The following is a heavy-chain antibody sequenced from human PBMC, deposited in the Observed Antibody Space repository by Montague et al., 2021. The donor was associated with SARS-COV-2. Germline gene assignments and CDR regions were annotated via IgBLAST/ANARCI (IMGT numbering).Heavy chain of an antibody. J-gene: IGHJ4*02. CDR1: GFSISSGYY. V-gene: IGHV4-38-2*02. D-gene: IGHD3-3*01. CDR3: ARSGVGIFDFSYFDS. Sequence: SETLSFTCSVSGFSISSGYYWGWIRQTPGKGLEWIGSRYQNGATYYSPXXKRPVTILLDTSKNQFSLSLTSVTAADTAVYYCARSGVGIFDFSYFDSWGQGSLVIVSS. CDR2: RYQNGAT.